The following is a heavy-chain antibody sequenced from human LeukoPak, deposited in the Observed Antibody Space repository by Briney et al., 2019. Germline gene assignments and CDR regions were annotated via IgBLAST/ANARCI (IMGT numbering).Heavy chain of an antibody. CDR3: ARVLYDSSGYYPTPFDY. V-gene: IGHV3-11*06. D-gene: IGHD3-22*01. J-gene: IGHJ4*02. CDR1: GFTFSDWW. CDR2: ISGSGSEE. Sequence: PGQSLRLSCAASGFTFSDWWMSWIRQAPGKGLEWVSYISGSGSEEKYADSVKGRFTISRDNAKNTLYLQMNSLRAEDTAVYYCARVLYDSSGYYPTPFDYWGQGTLVTVSS.